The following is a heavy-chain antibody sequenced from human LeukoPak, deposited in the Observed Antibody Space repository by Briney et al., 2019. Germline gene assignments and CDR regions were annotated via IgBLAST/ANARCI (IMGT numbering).Heavy chain of an antibody. CDR2: IYTRGKT. Sequence: TSETLSLTCTVSGASTSFYYWSWIRHSAEKGLEWIGRIYTRGKTNYNPSLKSRVTLSVDTSRTQFSLMLSSVTAADTAVYYCAKESRLGGASGSHHFVYWGQGVLVTVSS. D-gene: IGHD3-10*01. V-gene: IGHV4-4*07. CDR1: GASTSFYY. J-gene: IGHJ4*02. CDR3: AKESRLGGASGSHHFVY.